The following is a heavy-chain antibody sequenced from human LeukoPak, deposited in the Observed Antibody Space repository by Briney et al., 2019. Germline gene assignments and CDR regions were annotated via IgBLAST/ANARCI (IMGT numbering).Heavy chain of an antibody. D-gene: IGHD4-11*01. CDR3: TRDRTTITLFEL. J-gene: IGHJ4*02. CDR1: GFSISSYW. CDR2: ISPDGSTT. V-gene: IGHV3-74*01. Sequence: GGSLRLSCAASGFSISSYWMHWVRQVPGKGLVWASRISPDGSTTGYADSVKGRFTASRDNARNTLYLQINSLRAEDSAVYYCTRDRTTITLFELWGQGTLVTVSS.